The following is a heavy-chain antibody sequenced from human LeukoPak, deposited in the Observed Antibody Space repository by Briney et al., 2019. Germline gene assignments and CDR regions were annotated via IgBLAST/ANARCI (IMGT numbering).Heavy chain of an antibody. D-gene: IGHD2-2*01. CDR3: ARESSTSCYDY. J-gene: IGHJ4*02. Sequence: ASVKVSSKASGSPLTGNYMHWVRQAPGQGLEWMGWINPNSGGTNYAQKFQGWVTMTRDTSISTAYMELSRLRSDDTAVYYCARESSTSCYDYWGQGTLVTVSS. V-gene: IGHV1-2*04. CDR1: GSPLTGNY. CDR2: INPNSGGT.